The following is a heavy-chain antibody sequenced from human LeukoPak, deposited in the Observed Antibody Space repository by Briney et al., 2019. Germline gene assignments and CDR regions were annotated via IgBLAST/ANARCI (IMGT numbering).Heavy chain of an antibody. Sequence: ASVKVSCKASGGTFSSYAISWVRQAPGQGLEWMGGIIPIFGTANYAQKFQGRVTITADKSTSTAYMELSSLRSEDTAVYYRARGGDYDILTGYLPSNWFDPWGQGTLVTVSS. J-gene: IGHJ5*02. V-gene: IGHV1-69*06. D-gene: IGHD3-9*01. CDR2: IIPIFGTA. CDR1: GGTFSSYA. CDR3: ARGGDYDILTGYLPSNWFDP.